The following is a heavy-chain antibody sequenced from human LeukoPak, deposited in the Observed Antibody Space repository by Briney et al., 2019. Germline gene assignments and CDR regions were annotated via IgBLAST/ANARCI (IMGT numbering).Heavy chain of an antibody. J-gene: IGHJ4*02. CDR2: IKPDGSAK. V-gene: IGHV3-7*01. CDR1: GFTFSTFW. CDR3: ARGHLGTAGIY. D-gene: IGHD6-13*01. Sequence: GGSLRLSCAASGFTFSTFWMSWVRQAPGKGLAWVANIKPDGSAKYYVDSVRGRFTVSRDNAKNSLYLQMSSLRAEDTAVYCCARGHLGTAGIYWGQGTLVTVSA.